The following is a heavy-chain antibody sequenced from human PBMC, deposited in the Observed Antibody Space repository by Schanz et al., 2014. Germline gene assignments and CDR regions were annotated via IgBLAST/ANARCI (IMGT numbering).Heavy chain of an antibody. V-gene: IGHV3-30*03. CDR1: GFTLSSYG. J-gene: IGHJ4*02. CDR2: INSDGTKR. CDR3: ARDFHGYGPHLDY. Sequence: QVRLVESGGGVGQPARSLRLSCAASGFTLSSYGMHWVRQAPGKGLEWVAFINSDGTKRFYADSVKGRFTVSRDNSKNTLYLQLNSLRAEDTAVYYCARDFHGYGPHLDYWGQGSLVTVSS. D-gene: IGHD5-12*01.